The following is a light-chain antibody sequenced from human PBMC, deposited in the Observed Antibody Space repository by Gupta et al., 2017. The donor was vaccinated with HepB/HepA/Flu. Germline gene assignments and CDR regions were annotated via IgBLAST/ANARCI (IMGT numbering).Light chain of an antibody. J-gene: IGLJ1*01. V-gene: IGLV2-8*01. CDR2: DVF. CDR3: FSYAGNDNWV. Sequence: QSAPTQPPSASGSPGQSVTISCTGTSSDIGAYNLVSWYQQHPGNAPKLIIYDVFQRPSGVPDRFSGSKAGNTAALTVSGLQAEDEADYYCFSYAGNDNWVFGGGTKVTVL. CDR1: SSDIGAYNL.